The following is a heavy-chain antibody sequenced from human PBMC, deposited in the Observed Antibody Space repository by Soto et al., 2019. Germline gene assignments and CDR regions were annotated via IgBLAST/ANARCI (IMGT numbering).Heavy chain of an antibody. CDR1: GYTFTSYY. D-gene: IGHD4-17*01. CDR2: INPSGGST. J-gene: IGHJ4*02. V-gene: IGHV1-46*01. Sequence: GASVKVSCKASGYTFTSYYMHWVRQAPGQGLEWMGIINPSGGSTSYAQKLQGRVTMTTDTSTSTAYMELRSLRSDDTAVYYCARTTEGMWSDYWGQGTPVTVSS. CDR3: ARTTEGMWSDY.